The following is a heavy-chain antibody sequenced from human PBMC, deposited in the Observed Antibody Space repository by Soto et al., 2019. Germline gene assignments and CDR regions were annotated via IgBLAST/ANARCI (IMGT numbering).Heavy chain of an antibody. CDR2: IIPIFGAA. D-gene: IGHD1-20*01. V-gene: IGHV1-69*13. CDR3: ASYGPITGISFDY. CDR1: GGTFSSYA. Sequence: SVKVSCKASGGTFSSYAISWVRQAPGQGLEWMGGIIPIFGAANYAQKFQGRVTITADESTSTAYMELSSLRSEDTAVYYCASYGPITGISFDYCGQGTPVPASS. J-gene: IGHJ4*02.